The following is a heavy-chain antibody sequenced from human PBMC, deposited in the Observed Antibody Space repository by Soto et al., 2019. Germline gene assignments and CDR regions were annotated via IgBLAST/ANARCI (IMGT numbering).Heavy chain of an antibody. CDR1: GYTFTGYY. D-gene: IGHD2-2*02. CDR3: AREGIVVPAAIPSVGAFDI. V-gene: IGHV1-2*02. CDR2: INPNSGGT. Sequence: QVQLVQSGAEVKKPGASVKVSCKASGYTFTGYYMHWVRQAPGQGLEWMGWINPNSGGTNYAQKLQGRVTRTRDTSISTAYMELSRVRSDDTAVYYCAREGIVVPAAIPSVGAFDIWGQGTMVTVSS. J-gene: IGHJ3*02.